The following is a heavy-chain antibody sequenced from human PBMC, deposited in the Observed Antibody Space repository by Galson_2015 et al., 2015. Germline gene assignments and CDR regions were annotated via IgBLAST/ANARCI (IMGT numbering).Heavy chain of an antibody. V-gene: IGHV3-21*01. J-gene: IGHJ4*02. D-gene: IGHD2-21*02. Sequence: SLRLSCAASGFTFDDYGMSWVRQAPGKGLEWVSSISSSSSYIYYADSVKGRFTISRDNAKNSLYLQMNSLRAEDTAVYYCARGAAIEYCGGDCYSPFDYWGQGTLVTVSS. CDR3: ARGAAIEYCGGDCYSPFDY. CDR1: GFTFDDYG. CDR2: ISSSSSYI.